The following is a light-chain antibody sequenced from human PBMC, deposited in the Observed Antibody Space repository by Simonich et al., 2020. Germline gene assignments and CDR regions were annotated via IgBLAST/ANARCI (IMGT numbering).Light chain of an antibody. J-gene: IGLJ3*02. Sequence: QSALTQPASVSGPPGQSITIPCTGTSSDVGSYNLVSWYQQHPGKAPKLMIYDVSKRPSGVADRFSGSKSGNTASLTISGLQAEDEADYYCCSYAGSYTWVFGGGTKLTVL. CDR1: SSDVGSYNL. CDR3: CSYAGSYTWV. CDR2: DVS. V-gene: IGLV2-23*02.